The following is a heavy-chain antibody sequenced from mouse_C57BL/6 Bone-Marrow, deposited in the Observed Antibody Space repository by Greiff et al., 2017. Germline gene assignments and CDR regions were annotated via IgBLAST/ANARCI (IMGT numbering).Heavy chain of an antibody. V-gene: IGHV1-63*01. D-gene: IGHD1-1*01. CDR1: GYTFTNYW. CDR3: ARWDYYGSSYYAMDY. Sequence: VKLQESGAELVRPGTSVKMSCKASGYTFTNYWIGWAKQRPGHGLEWIGDIYPGGGYTNYNEKFKGQATLTADKSSSTAYMQFSSLTSEDSAIYYCARWDYYGSSYYAMDYWGQGTSVTVSS. J-gene: IGHJ4*01. CDR2: IYPGGGYT.